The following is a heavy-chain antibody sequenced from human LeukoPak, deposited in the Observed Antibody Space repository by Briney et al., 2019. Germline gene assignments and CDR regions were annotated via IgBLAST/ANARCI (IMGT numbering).Heavy chain of an antibody. V-gene: IGHV4-34*01. CDR1: GGSISGYY. D-gene: IGHD6-13*01. CDR2: INHSGST. Sequence: SETLSLTCAVYGGSISGYYWSWIRQPPGKGLEWIGEINHSGSTNYNPSLKSRVTISVDTSKNQFSLKLSSVTAADTAVYYCARGEEKAAAGLNAFDIWGQGTMVTVSS. J-gene: IGHJ3*02. CDR3: ARGEEKAAAGLNAFDI.